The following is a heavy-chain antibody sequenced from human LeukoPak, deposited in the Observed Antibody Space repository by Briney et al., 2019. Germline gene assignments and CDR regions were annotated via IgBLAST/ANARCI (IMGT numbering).Heavy chain of an antibody. CDR1: GGTFSSYA. CDR2: IIPIFGTA. D-gene: IGHD6-13*01. Sequence: GASVKVSCKASGGTFSSYAISWVRQAPGQGLEWMGGIIPIFGTANYAQKFQGRVTITTDESTNTAYMELSSLRSEDTAVYYCARGPDIAAAGTARYNWFDPWSQGTLVTVSS. V-gene: IGHV1-69*05. J-gene: IGHJ5*02. CDR3: ARGPDIAAAGTARYNWFDP.